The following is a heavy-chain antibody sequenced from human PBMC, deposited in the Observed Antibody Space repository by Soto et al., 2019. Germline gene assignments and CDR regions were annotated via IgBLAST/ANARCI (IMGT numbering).Heavy chain of an antibody. D-gene: IGHD6-13*01. Sequence: QVQLVQSGAEVKKPGASVKVSCKASGYTFTGNYMHWVRQAPGQGLEWMGWINPNSGVTNYAQKFQGWVTMTRDTSISTAYLEVRAQTSDDTAVYYCVREYISSWFDYWGQGTLVTVPS. CDR3: VREYISSWFDY. J-gene: IGHJ4*02. CDR1: GYTFTGNY. V-gene: IGHV1-2*04. CDR2: INPNSGVT.